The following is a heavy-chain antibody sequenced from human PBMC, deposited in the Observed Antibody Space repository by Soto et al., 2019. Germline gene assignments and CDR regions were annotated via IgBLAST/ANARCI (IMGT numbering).Heavy chain of an antibody. D-gene: IGHD1-7*01. CDR2: INHSGST. J-gene: IGHJ6*03. CDR3: ARLPATGTTIYYYYMDV. Sequence: PSETLSLTCAVYGGSFSGYYWSWIRQPPGKGLEWIGEINHSGSTNYNPSLKSRVTISVDTSKNQFSLKLSSVTAADTAVYYCARLPATGTTIYYYYMDVWGKGTTVTVSS. V-gene: IGHV4-34*01. CDR1: GGSFSGYY.